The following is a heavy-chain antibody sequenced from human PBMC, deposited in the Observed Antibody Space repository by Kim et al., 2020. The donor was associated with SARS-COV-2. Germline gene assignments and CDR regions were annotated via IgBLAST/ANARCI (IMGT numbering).Heavy chain of an antibody. CDR3: TRGRYGDGNDWFINY. Sequence: GGSLRLSCAASGFTFSLYAMHWVRQTPDKGLEWVAVISYDGSKRYYLDSVKGRFTISRDNSKNTLYLEIDRLRPEDTAVYYCTRGRYGDGNDWFINYWGQGHLVTVPS. CDR2: ISYDGSKR. CDR1: GFTFSLYA. V-gene: IGHV3-30*04. J-gene: IGHJ4*02. D-gene: IGHD5-18*01.